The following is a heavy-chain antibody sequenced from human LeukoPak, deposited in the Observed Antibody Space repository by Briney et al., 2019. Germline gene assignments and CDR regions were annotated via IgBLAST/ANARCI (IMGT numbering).Heavy chain of an antibody. CDR2: ISSSGNS. CDR3: ARVFRGAVTSNWFDP. Sequence: SETLSLTCTVSGDSISDFYWTWIRQTPGKAREGIGFISSSGNSNYSPSIESRVSFSLDTSKSTFSLSLKSVTAADTAVYYCARVFRGAVTSNWFDPWGQGILVTVSS. J-gene: IGHJ5*02. V-gene: IGHV4-59*01. CDR1: GDSISDFY. D-gene: IGHD3-3*01.